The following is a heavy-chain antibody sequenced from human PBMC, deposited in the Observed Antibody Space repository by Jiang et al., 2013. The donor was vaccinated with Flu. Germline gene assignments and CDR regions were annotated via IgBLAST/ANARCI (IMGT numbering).Heavy chain of an antibody. CDR3: AREARRNPMGGFDY. Sequence: SGPGLVKPSETLSLTCTVSGGSISSYYWSWIRQPPGKGLEWIGYIYYSGSTNYNPSLKSRVTISVDTSKNQFSLKLSSVTAADTAVYYCAREARRNPMGGFDYWGQGTLVTVSS. CDR2: IYYSGST. D-gene: IGHD3-10*01. J-gene: IGHJ4*02. V-gene: IGHV4-59*12. CDR1: GGSISSYY.